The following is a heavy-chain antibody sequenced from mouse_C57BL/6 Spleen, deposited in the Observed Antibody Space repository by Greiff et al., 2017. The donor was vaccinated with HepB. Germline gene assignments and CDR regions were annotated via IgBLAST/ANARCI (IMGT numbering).Heavy chain of an antibody. CDR1: GYTFTTYP. D-gene: IGHD1-1*01. J-gene: IGHJ3*01. CDR2: FHPYNDDT. Sequence: VQLKESGAELVKPGASVKMSCKVSGYTFTTYPIEWMKQNHGKSLEWIGNFHPYNDDTKYNEKFKGKATLTVEKSSSTVYLELSRLTSDDSAVYYCARGYYGSSYGFAYWGQGTLVTVSA. V-gene: IGHV1-47*01. CDR3: ARGYYGSSYGFAY.